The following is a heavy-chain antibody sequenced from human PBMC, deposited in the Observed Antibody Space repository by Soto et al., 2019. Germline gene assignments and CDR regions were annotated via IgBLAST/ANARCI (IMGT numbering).Heavy chain of an antibody. J-gene: IGHJ4*02. CDR1: GFTFSSYA. V-gene: IGHV3-23*01. Sequence: EVQLLESGGGLVQPGGSLRLSCAASGFTFSSYAMRWVRQAPGKGLEWVSAVRGSGGSTYYADSVKGRFTISRDNSKNTLYLQMNSLRAEETAVYYCARRGPGTYFDYWGQGTRVTVSS. CDR2: VRGSGGST. D-gene: IGHD6-13*01. CDR3: ARRGPGTYFDY.